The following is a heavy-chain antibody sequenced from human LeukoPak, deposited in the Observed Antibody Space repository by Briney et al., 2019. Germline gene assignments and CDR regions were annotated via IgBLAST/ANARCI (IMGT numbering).Heavy chain of an antibody. Sequence: GASVKVSCKASGYTFTSYYMHWVRQAPGQGLEWMGIINPSGGSTSYAQKFQGRVTTTRDMSTSTVYMELSSLRSEDTAVYYCARVSEPAVYDFWSGPNWFDPWGQGTLVTVSS. D-gene: IGHD3-3*01. J-gene: IGHJ5*02. CDR3: ARVSEPAVYDFWSGPNWFDP. V-gene: IGHV1-46*01. CDR2: INPSGGST. CDR1: GYTFTSYY.